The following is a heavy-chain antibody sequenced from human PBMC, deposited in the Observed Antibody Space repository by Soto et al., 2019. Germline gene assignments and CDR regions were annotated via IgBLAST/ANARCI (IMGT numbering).Heavy chain of an antibody. CDR1: GFTFSSYD. D-gene: IGHD1-1*01. V-gene: IGHV3-13*01. CDR3: ARGSSLRNGGDFDY. CDR2: IGTAGDT. Sequence: EVQLVESGGGLVQPGGSLRLSCAASGFTFSSYDMHWVRQATGKGLEWVSAIGTAGDTYYTGSVKVRFTISRENAKNSLYLQMNSLRAGDTAVYYCARGSSLRNGGDFDYWGQGTLVTVSS. J-gene: IGHJ4*02.